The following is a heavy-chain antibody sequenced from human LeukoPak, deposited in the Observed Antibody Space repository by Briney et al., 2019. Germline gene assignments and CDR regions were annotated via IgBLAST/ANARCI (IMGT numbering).Heavy chain of an antibody. V-gene: IGHV4-34*01. CDR2: INHSGST. Sequence: SETLSLTCAVYGGSFSGYYWSWIRQPPGKGLEWIGEINHSGSTNYNPSLKSQVTISEDTSKNQFSLKLSSVTAADTAVYYCARLQLIQTTVLTPVEYYYYGMDVWGQGTTVTVSS. J-gene: IGHJ6*02. CDR3: ARLQLIQTTVLTPVEYYYYGMDV. CDR1: GGSFSGYY. D-gene: IGHD4-23*01.